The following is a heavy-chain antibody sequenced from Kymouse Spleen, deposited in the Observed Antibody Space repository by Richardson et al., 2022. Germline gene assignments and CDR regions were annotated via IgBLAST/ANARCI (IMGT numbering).Heavy chain of an antibody. D-gene: IGHD1-7*01. CDR3: AREGLELHAFDI. Sequence: QVQLQESGPGLVKPSETLSLTCTVSGGSISSYYWSWIRQPPGKGLEWIGYIYYSGSTNYNPSLKSRVTISVDTSKNQFSLKLSSVTAADTAVYYCAREGLELHAFDIWGQGTMVTVSS. CDR2: IYYSGST. J-gene: IGHJ3*02. CDR1: GGSISSYY. V-gene: IGHV4-59*01.